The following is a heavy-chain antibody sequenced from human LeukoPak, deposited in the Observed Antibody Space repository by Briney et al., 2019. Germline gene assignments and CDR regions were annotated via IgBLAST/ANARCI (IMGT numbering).Heavy chain of an antibody. V-gene: IGHV1-2*02. Sequence: ASVKVSCTASGYTFTGYYMHWVRQAPGQGLEWMGWINPNNGDTNYAQKFQDRVTVTRDTSISTAYMELSGLTSDDTAVYYCARTAFQFGDYFYYMNVWGTGTTVTVSS. CDR3: ARTAFQFGDYFYYMNV. CDR2: INPNNGDT. D-gene: IGHD3-3*02. J-gene: IGHJ6*03. CDR1: GYTFTGYY.